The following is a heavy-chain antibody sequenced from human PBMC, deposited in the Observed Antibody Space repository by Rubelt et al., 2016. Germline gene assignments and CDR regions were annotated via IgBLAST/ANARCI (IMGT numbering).Heavy chain of an antibody. V-gene: IGHV4-34*01. CDR2: INHSGST. J-gene: IGHJ3*02. D-gene: IGHD6-19*01. Sequence: QVQLQQWGAGLLKPSETLSLTCAVYGGSFSGYYWSWIRQPPGKGLEWIGEINHSGSTNYNPSLKSRVTISVDTSKNQFSLKLSSVTAADTAVYYCASPTREDSGSGDAEGGAFDIWGQGTMVTVSS. CDR1: GGSFSGYY. CDR3: ASPTREDSGSGDAEGGAFDI.